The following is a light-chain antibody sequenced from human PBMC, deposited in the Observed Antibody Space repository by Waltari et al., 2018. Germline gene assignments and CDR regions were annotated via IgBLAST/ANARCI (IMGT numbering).Light chain of an antibody. Sequence: DIVRTQSPLSLPVTPGEPASISCRSSQSLLHSNGYNYLDWYLQKPGQSPQLLIYLGSNRASAVPDRFSGSGSGTDFTLKISRVEAEDVGVYYCMQALQTPRTFGQGTKVEIK. V-gene: IGKV2-28*01. CDR2: LGS. CDR1: QSLLHSNGYNY. J-gene: IGKJ1*01. CDR3: MQALQTPRT.